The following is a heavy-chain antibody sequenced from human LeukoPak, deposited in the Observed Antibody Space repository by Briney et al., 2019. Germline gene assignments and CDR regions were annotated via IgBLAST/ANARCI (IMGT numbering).Heavy chain of an antibody. J-gene: IGHJ4*02. CDR1: GFTFSSYA. CDR2: ISGSGGST. D-gene: IGHD3-10*01. V-gene: IGHV3-23*01. Sequence: GGSLRLSCAASGFTFSSYAMNWVRQAPGKGLEWVSAISGSGGSTYYADSVKGRFTISRDNSKNTLYLQMNSLRAEDTAVYYCAKDIRQLWFGYWGQGTLVTVSS. CDR3: AKDIRQLWFGY.